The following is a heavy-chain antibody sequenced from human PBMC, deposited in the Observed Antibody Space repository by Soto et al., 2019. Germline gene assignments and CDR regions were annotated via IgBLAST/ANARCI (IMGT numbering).Heavy chain of an antibody. Sequence: QVQLVQSGAEVKKPGSSVKVSCKASGGTFSSYAISWVRQAPGQGLEWMGGIIPIFGTANYAQKFQGRVTITADESTSTAYMELSSLRSDDTAVYYCERAIATMVRGALNWFDHWGQGTLVTVSS. D-gene: IGHD3-10*01. V-gene: IGHV1-69*01. CDR2: IIPIFGTA. CDR1: GGTFSSYA. CDR3: ERAIATMVRGALNWFDH. J-gene: IGHJ5*02.